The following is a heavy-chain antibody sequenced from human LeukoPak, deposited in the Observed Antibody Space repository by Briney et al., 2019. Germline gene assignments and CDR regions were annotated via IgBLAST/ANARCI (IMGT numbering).Heavy chain of an antibody. CDR1: GFTVSSNY. J-gene: IGHJ6*03. CDR2: IYSGGST. V-gene: IGHV3-66*01. Sequence: GGSLRLSCAASGFTVSSNYMSWVRQAPGKGLEWVSVIYSGGSTYYADSVKGRFTNSRDNSKNTLYLQMNSLRAEDTAVYYCAKEGGDYDFWSPIEGYYYYMDVWGKGTTVTVSS. D-gene: IGHD3-3*01. CDR3: AKEGGDYDFWSPIEGYYYYMDV.